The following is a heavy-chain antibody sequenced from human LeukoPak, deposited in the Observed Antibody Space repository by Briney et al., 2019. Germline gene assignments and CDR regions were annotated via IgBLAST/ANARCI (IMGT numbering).Heavy chain of an antibody. V-gene: IGHV4-39*01. CDR1: GASISTSSYY. J-gene: IGHJ4*02. D-gene: IGHD1-14*01. Sequence: PSETLSLTCTVSGASISTSSYYWGWIRQPPGKGLGWIGTIYYSGTTYYNPSLKSRVTISLDTSKNQFSLKLSSVTAADTALYFCASAPGTFFDYWGQGTLVTVSP. CDR3: ASAPGTFFDY. CDR2: IYYSGTT.